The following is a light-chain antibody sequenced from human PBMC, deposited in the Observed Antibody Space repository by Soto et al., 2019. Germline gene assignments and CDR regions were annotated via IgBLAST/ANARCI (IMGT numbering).Light chain of an antibody. CDR1: SSNIGSNT. V-gene: IGLV1-44*01. CDR3: AAWDASLRGV. Sequence: QSVLTQPPSASGTPGQRVTISCSGTSSNIGSNTVNWYQQLPGTAPKLLIYSNNQRPSGVPDRFSGSKSGTSASLAISGLQSEDEADYYCAAWDASLRGVFGTGTKVTVL. CDR2: SNN. J-gene: IGLJ1*01.